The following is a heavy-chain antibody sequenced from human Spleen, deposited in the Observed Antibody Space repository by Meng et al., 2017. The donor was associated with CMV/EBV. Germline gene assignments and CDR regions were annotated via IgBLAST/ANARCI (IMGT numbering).Heavy chain of an antibody. J-gene: IGHJ4*02. CDR3: ASLSDRSSSMDY. CDR2: IYPGDSDT. V-gene: IGHV5-51*01. Sequence: KVSCKGSGYSFTTHWIGWVRQMPGKGPEWMGIIYPGDSDTTYSPSFQGQVTISADKSISTAYLQWSSLKASDTAMYYCASLSDRSSSMDYWGQGTLVTVSS. CDR1: GYSFTTHW. D-gene: IGHD6-6*01.